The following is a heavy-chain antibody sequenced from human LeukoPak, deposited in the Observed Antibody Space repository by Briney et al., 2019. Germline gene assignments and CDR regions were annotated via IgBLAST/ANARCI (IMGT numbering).Heavy chain of an antibody. CDR3: ARDSEVYYYASSGYVLNY. J-gene: IGHJ4*02. V-gene: IGHV3-20*04. Sequence: GGSLRLSCAASGFTFDDYGMSWVRQAPGKGLEWVSGINWNGGSTGYADSVKGRFTISRDNAKNSLYLQMNSLRAEDTALYYCARDSEVYYYASSGYVLNYWGQGTLVTVSS. D-gene: IGHD3-22*01. CDR2: INWNGGST. CDR1: GFTFDDYG.